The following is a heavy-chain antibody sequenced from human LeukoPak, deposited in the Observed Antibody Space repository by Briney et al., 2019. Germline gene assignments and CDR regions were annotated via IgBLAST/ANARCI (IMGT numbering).Heavy chain of an antibody. D-gene: IGHD3-16*01. CDR1: GVSISSSSYY. J-gene: IGHJ4*02. CDR2: IYYSGST. Sequence: PSETLSLTCTVSGVSISSSSYYWGWIRQPPGKGLEWIGSIYYSGSTYYNPSLKSRVTISVDTSENQFSLKLSSVTAADTAVYYCARIGGYVDYWGQGTLVTVSS. V-gene: IGHV4-39*07. CDR3: ARIGGYVDY.